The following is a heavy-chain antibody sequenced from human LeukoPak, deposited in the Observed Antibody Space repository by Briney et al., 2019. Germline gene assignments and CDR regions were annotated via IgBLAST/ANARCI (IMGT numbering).Heavy chain of an antibody. CDR1: GYTFTDYY. CDR2: INPNSGGT. CDR3: ARAGDSGNLA. J-gene: IGHJ5*02. V-gene: IGHV1-2*02. D-gene: IGHD1-7*01. Sequence: ASVTVSCKASGYTFTDYYMHWVRQAPGQGLEWMGWINPNSGGTNYAQDFHGRVTMTRDTSLRTAYMELSRLRSDDTAVYYCARAGDSGNLAWGQGTLVTVSS.